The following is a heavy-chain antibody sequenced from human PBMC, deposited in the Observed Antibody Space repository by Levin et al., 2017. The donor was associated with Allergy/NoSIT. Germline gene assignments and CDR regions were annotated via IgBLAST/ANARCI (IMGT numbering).Heavy chain of an antibody. D-gene: IGHD1-14*01. V-gene: IGHV3-9*01. J-gene: IGHJ6*03. Sequence: GGSLRLSCAASGFTFDDYAMHWVRQAPGKGLEWVSGISWNSGSIGYADSVKGRFTISRDNAKNSLYLQMNSLRAEDTALYYCAKGGRGSGTGVDYYYYMDVWGKGTTVTVSS. CDR2: ISWNSGSI. CDR1: GFTFDDYA. CDR3: AKGGRGSGTGVDYYYYMDV.